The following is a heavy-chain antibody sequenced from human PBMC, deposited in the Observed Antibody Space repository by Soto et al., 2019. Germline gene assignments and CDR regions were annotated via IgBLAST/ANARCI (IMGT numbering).Heavy chain of an antibody. CDR3: AKQRAGYGSGSDTFYLDF. V-gene: IGHV3-23*01. J-gene: IGHJ4*02. Sequence: GGSLRLSCSTSGFTFSSYAMNWVRQAPGKGLEWVSALSGSGVITYYADSVRGRFTISRDNSKNTLFLQMSSLRAEDTALYSCAKQRAGYGSGSDTFYLDFWGQGTWVTV. D-gene: IGHD3-10*01. CDR2: LSGSGVIT. CDR1: GFTFSSYA.